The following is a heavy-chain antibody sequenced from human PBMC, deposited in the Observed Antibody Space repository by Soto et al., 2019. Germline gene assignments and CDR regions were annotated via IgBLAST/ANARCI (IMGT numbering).Heavy chain of an antibody. CDR2: IYYSGST. V-gene: IGHV4-61*08. CDR3: ARLVVPAARDYYYYYMDV. J-gene: IGHJ6*03. D-gene: IGHD2-2*01. Sequence: PSETLSLTCTVSGGSISSGGYYWSWIRQPPGKGLEWIGYIYYSGSTNYNPSLKSRVTISVDTSKNQFSLKLSSVTAADTAVYYCARLVVPAARDYYYYYMDVWGKGTTVTV. CDR1: GGSISSGGYY.